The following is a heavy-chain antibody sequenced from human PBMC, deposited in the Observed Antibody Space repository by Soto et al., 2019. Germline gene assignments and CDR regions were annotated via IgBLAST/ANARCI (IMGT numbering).Heavy chain of an antibody. V-gene: IGHV4-61*01. CDR1: GDSVNSGSYY. D-gene: IGHD3-16*02. CDR2: VYYSGST. CDR3: ARAASPRYPDF. J-gene: IGHJ4*02. Sequence: QVQLQESGPGLVKPSETLSLTCSVSGDSVNSGSYYWTWIRQPPGKGLEWIGYVYYSGSTNYNPSLQRPVSISVDASKTQVSLRLRSATAADTAVYFCARAASPRYPDFWGQGALVTVSS.